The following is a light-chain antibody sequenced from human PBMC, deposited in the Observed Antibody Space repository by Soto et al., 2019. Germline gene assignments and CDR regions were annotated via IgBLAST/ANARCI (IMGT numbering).Light chain of an antibody. CDR2: WAS. CDR1: QSVLYSSNNKNY. Sequence: DIVMTQSPDSLAVSLGERATINCKSSQSVLYSSNNKNYLAWYQQKPGQPPKLLIYWASIRQSGVPDRFSGSGAGTDCTLTISSRQAEDVAVYYCQQYYSTPSYTFGQGTKLEIK. J-gene: IGKJ2*01. CDR3: QQYYSTPSYT. V-gene: IGKV4-1*01.